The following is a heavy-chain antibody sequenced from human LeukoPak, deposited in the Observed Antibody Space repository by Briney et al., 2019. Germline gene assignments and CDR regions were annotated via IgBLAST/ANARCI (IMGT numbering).Heavy chain of an antibody. CDR3: ARDSSRTILGVPPTFDP. CDR1: GGSISSYY. V-gene: IGHV4-4*07. J-gene: IGHJ5*02. D-gene: IGHD3-3*01. Sequence: SETLSLTCTVSGGSISSYYWSWIRQPAGKGLEWIGRIYTSGSTNYNPSLKSRVTMSVDTPKNQFSLKLSSVTAADTAVYYCARDSSRTILGVPPTFDPWGQGTLVTVSS. CDR2: IYTSGST.